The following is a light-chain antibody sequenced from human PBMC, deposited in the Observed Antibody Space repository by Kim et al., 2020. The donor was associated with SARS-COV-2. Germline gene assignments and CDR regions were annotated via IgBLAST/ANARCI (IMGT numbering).Light chain of an antibody. CDR2: SNN. J-gene: IGLJ3*02. CDR3: AAWDDSLNGPV. Sequence: ELTQPPSASGTPGQRVTISCSGSSSDIGSNTVNWYQQLPGTAPKLLIYSNNERPSGVPDRFSGSKSGTSASLAISGLQSEDEADYYCAAWDDSLNGPVFGGGTQLTVL. V-gene: IGLV1-44*01. CDR1: SSDIGSNT.